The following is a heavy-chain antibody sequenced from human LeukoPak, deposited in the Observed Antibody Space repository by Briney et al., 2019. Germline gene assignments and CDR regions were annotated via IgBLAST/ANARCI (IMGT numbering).Heavy chain of an antibody. D-gene: IGHD3-10*01. CDR3: ARERFHGSGAPKYDC. CDR1: GIILSSYW. CDR2: IKQDGSEK. Sequence: GGSLTLSCAASGIILSSYWMSWVRQAPGKGLEWVAHIKQDGSEKWYVDSVKGRFTISRDNAKNSLYLQMNSLRADDTAVYYCARERFHGSGAPKYDCWGQGALVTVSS. J-gene: IGHJ4*02. V-gene: IGHV3-7*01.